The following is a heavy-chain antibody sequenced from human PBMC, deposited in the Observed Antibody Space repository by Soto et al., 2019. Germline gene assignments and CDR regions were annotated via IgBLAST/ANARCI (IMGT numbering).Heavy chain of an antibody. Sequence: SETLSLTCTVSGGSISSYYWSWIRQPPGKGLEWIGYIYYSGSTNYNPSLKSRVTISVDTSKNQFSLKLSSVTAADTAVYYCARGYGDSKIQHWGQGTLVTVSS. CDR2: IYYSGST. J-gene: IGHJ1*01. V-gene: IGHV4-59*01. CDR3: ARGYGDSKIQH. D-gene: IGHD4-17*01. CDR1: GGSISSYY.